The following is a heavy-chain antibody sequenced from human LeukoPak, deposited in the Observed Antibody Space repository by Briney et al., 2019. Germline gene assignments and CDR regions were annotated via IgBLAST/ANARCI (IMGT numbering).Heavy chain of an antibody. CDR1: GFSITSDNY. D-gene: IGHD6-13*01. CDR2: VYHRGST. J-gene: IGHJ5*02. Sequence: SETLSLTCTVSGFSITSDNYWGWIRQPPGKGLEWIGSVYHRGSTYYNPSLKSRVTISVDTSKNQFSLKLSSVTAADTALYYCARDYSSSWYPSWFGPWGQGTLVTVSS. V-gene: IGHV4-38-2*02. CDR3: ARDYSSSWYPSWFGP.